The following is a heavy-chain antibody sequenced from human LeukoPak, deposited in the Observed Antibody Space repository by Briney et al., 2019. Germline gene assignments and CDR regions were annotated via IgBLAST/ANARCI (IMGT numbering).Heavy chain of an antibody. CDR1: GYSISSGYY. CDR2: IYQSGST. CDR3: ARVRYFDWLALDY. V-gene: IGHV4-38-2*02. D-gene: IGHD3-9*01. Sequence: SETLSLTXTVSGYSISSGYYWGWIRQPPGKGLEWIGSIYQSGSTYYNPSLKSRVNISVDTSKNQFCLKLSSVTAADTAVYYCARVRYFDWLALDYWGQGTLVTVSS. J-gene: IGHJ4*02.